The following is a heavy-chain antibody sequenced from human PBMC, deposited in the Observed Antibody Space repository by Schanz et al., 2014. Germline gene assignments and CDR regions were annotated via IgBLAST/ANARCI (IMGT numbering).Heavy chain of an antibody. CDR2: IYYSGNT. J-gene: IGHJ4*02. V-gene: IGHV4-39*01. CDR1: GASISSTTYY. D-gene: IGHD3-3*01. CDR3: ARHHDFWSGPDGRYLDL. Sequence: QLQLQESGPGLVKPSETLSLTCSVSGASISSTTYYWGWVRQPPGKGLEWIGNIYYSGNTYYNPSLEGVVTVSIDPSRNQFPLTLTSVTAADTAVYYCARHHDFWSGPDGRYLDLWGQGTLVTVSS.